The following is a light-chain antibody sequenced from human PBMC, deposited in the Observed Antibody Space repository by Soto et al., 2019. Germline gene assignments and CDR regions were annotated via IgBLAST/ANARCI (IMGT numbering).Light chain of an antibody. CDR2: ANN. Sequence: QSVLTQPPSASGAPGQRVSISCTGSSSNIGAGYDVHWYQHLPGTAPKLPIYANNNRPSGVPDRFSGSKSGTSASLAITGLQAEDEADYYCQSYDSSRSPLYVFGTGTKVTVL. V-gene: IGLV1-40*01. CDR3: QSYDSSRSPLYV. J-gene: IGLJ1*01. CDR1: SSNIGAGYD.